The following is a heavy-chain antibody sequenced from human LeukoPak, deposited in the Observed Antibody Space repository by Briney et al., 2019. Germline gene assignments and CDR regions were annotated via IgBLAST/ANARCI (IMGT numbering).Heavy chain of an antibody. CDR1: GFTFSSSW. J-gene: IGHJ4*02. CDR3: ARDLAYSRLDY. Sequence: GGSLRLSCAVSGFTFSSSWMHWVRQAPGKGLVWVSHIKTDGSTTAYADSVKGRFTISRDNAENSLYLQMNSLRVEDTAFYYCARDLAYSRLDYWGQGMLVTVSS. V-gene: IGHV3-74*01. D-gene: IGHD5-18*01. CDR2: IKTDGSTT.